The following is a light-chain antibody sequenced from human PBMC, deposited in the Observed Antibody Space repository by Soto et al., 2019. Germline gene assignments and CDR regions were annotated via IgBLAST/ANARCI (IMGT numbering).Light chain of an antibody. CDR1: SSNIGSDT. J-gene: IGLJ1*01. CDR3: ASWDDSLNGYV. V-gene: IGLV1-44*01. Sequence: QSVLTQPPSASGTPGQRVTISCSGGSSNIGSDTVNWYQHLPGTAPKLLIYTNNQRPSGVPDRFSGSKSGTSASLTISGLQSEDEAEYYCASWDDSLNGYVFGPGTKVTAL. CDR2: TNN.